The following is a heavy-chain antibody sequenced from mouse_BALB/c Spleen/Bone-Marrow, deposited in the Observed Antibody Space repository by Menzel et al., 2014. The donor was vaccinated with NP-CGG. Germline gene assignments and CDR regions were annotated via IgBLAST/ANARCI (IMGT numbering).Heavy chain of an antibody. CDR3: VRSGSSSGYFDY. V-gene: IGHV5-17*02. CDR2: ISSGSSTI. Sequence: EVKLVESGGGLVQPGGSRKLSCAASGFTFSSFGMHWVRQAPEKGLEWVAFISSGSSTIYYGDTVMGRFTISRDNPKNTLFLQMTSLRSEDTATYYCVRSGSSSGYFDYWGQGTNLTVSS. J-gene: IGHJ2*01. D-gene: IGHD1-1*01. CDR1: GFTFSSFG.